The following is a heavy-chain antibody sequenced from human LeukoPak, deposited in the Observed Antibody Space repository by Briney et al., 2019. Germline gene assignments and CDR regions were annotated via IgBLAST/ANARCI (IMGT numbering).Heavy chain of an antibody. D-gene: IGHD3-22*01. CDR3: AKAGTIDSSGYYFGY. Sequence: GGSLRLSCAASGFTFSSYAMSWVRQAPGKGLEWVSGISFSGDRAYYADSVKGQFTISRDNSKNTLYLQMNSLRADDTAVYYCAKAGTIDSSGYYFGYWGQGTLVTVSS. CDR1: GFTFSSYA. CDR2: ISFSGDRA. J-gene: IGHJ4*02. V-gene: IGHV3-23*01.